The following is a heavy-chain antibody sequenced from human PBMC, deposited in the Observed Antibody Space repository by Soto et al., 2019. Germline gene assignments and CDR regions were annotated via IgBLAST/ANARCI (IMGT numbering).Heavy chain of an antibody. Sequence: QVQLVQSGAEVKKPGSSVKVSCKASGGTFSSYTISWVRQAPGQGLEWMGRIIPILGIANYAQKFQGRVTITADKSTSTAYMELSSLRSEDTAVYHCARSYLPFGELSSLDYWGQGTLVTVSS. D-gene: IGHD3-10*01. CDR2: IIPILGIA. J-gene: IGHJ4*02. CDR1: GGTFSSYT. V-gene: IGHV1-69*02. CDR3: ARSYLPFGELSSLDY.